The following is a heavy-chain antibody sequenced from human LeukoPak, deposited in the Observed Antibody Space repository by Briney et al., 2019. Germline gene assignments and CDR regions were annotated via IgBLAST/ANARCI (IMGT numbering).Heavy chain of an antibody. V-gene: IGHV3-30*04. D-gene: IGHD4-17*01. J-gene: IGHJ3*02. CDR3: ASLNDGYGPAFDI. CDR2: ISYDGSNK. Sequence: GGSLRLSCAASGFTFSSYAMHWVRQAPGKGLEWVAVISYDGSNKYYADSVKGRFTISRDNSKNTLYLQMNSLRAEDTAVYYCASLNDGYGPAFDIWGQGTMVAVSS. CDR1: GFTFSSYA.